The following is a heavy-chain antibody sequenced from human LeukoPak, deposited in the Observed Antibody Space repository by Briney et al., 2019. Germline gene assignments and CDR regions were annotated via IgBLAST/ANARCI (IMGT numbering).Heavy chain of an antibody. V-gene: IGHV1-3*03. CDR1: GFTFTSYA. Sequence: GGSLRLSCAASGFTFTSYAMHWVRQAPGQRLEWMGWINAGNGSTKYSQEFQGRVTITRDTSASTAYMELSSLRSEDMAVYYCARENHYDSSGYYYFGRFDYWGQGTLVTVSS. CDR2: INAGNGST. D-gene: IGHD3-22*01. J-gene: IGHJ4*02. CDR3: ARENHYDSSGYYYFGRFDY.